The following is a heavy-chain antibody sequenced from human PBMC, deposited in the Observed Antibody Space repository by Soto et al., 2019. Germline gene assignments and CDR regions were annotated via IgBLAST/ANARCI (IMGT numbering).Heavy chain of an antibody. D-gene: IGHD3-22*01. CDR1: GFNFDDSA. CDR2: ITWTSGHI. CDR3: AKGRSSMIVVVMDY. J-gene: IGHJ4*02. V-gene: IGHV3-9*01. Sequence: EVQLVESGGALVQPGRSLRLSCVASGFNFDDSAMNWVRQVPGKGLEWVSGITWTSGHILYADSVKGRFTISRDNAKKSLYLELNSLRPEDTALYYCAKGRSSMIVVVMDYWGQGTPVTVSS.